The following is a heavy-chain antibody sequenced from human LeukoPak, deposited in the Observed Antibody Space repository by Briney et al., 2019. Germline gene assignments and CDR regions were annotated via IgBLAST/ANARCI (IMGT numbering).Heavy chain of an antibody. CDR2: IYYSGST. V-gene: IGHV4-30-4*08. CDR1: GGSISSGDYY. J-gene: IGHJ4*02. D-gene: IGHD2-2*02. Sequence: SETLSLTCTVSGGSISSGDYYRSWIRQPPGKGLEWIGYIYYSGSTYYNPSLKSRVTISVDTSKNQFSLKLSSVTAADTAVYYCARGYCSSTSCYTPFDYWGQGTLVTVSS. CDR3: ARGYCSSTSCYTPFDY.